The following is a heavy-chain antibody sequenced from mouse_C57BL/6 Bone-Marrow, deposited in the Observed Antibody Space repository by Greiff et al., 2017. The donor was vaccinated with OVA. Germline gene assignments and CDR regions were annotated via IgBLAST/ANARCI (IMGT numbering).Heavy chain of an antibody. Sequence: EVKLMESGGDLVKPGGSLKLSCAASGFTFSSYGMSWVRQTPDKRLEWVATISSGGSYTYYPDSVKGRFTISRDNAKNTLYLQMSSLKSEDTAMYYCARLCLAYWGQGTLVTVSA. V-gene: IGHV5-6*01. D-gene: IGHD6-1*01. CDR1: GFTFSSYG. CDR2: ISSGGSYT. CDR3: ARLCLAY. J-gene: IGHJ3*01.